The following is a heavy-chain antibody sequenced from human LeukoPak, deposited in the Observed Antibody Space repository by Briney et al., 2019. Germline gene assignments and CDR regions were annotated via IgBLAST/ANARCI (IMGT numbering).Heavy chain of an antibody. Sequence: PGGSLRLSCAASGFTFSDYYMSWVRQAPGKGLEWVSGISSSGGTTYYADSVKGRFTISRDNSKNTLYLQMNSLRGEDTAVYYCAKEDPGATFDCWGQGTLVTVSS. D-gene: IGHD1-26*01. V-gene: IGHV3-23*01. CDR2: ISSSGGTT. CDR1: GFTFSDYY. J-gene: IGHJ4*02. CDR3: AKEDPGATFDC.